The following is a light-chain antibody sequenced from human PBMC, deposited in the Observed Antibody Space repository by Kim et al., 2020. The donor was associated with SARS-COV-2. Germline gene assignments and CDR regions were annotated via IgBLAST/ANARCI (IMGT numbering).Light chain of an antibody. V-gene: IGLV2-14*03. CDR2: DVS. CDR3: MSYRRGSTYV. CDR1: STDVGGYNS. Sequence: GQPITITCPGTSTDVGGYNSVSWYQQHPGKAPKLMIFDVSNRPSGVSNRFSGSKSGNTASLTISGLQAEDEADYYCMSYRRGSTYVFGSGTKVTVL. J-gene: IGLJ1*01.